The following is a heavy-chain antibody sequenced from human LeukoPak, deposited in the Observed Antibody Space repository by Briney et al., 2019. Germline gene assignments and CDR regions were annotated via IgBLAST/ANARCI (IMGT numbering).Heavy chain of an antibody. Sequence: GGSLRLSCAASGFTFSTYSMNWVRQAPGKGLEWVSSISGSSSYIYYADSARGRFTISRDNAKNSLYLQMNSLRAEDTAVYYCARGQSYGWFDPWGQGTLVTVSS. D-gene: IGHD5-18*01. CDR3: ARGQSYGWFDP. CDR1: GFTFSTYS. V-gene: IGHV3-21*01. CDR2: ISGSSSYI. J-gene: IGHJ5*02.